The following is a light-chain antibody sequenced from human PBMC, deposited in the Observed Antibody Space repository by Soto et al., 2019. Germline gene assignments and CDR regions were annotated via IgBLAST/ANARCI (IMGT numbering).Light chain of an antibody. CDR2: GAS. Sequence: EIVLTQSPGTRSLSPGEKATLSCRASQSVSSSFLAWYQQTPGQAPRLLIYGASSRATSIPDRFSGSGSGTDFTLTISRLEPEDFAVYYCQQYDSSPWTFGQGTKVEIK. CDR1: QSVSSSF. V-gene: IGKV3-20*01. J-gene: IGKJ1*01. CDR3: QQYDSSPWT.